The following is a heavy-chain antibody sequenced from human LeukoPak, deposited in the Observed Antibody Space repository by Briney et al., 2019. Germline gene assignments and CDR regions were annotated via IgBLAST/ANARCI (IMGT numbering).Heavy chain of an antibody. CDR2: ISYDGSNK. CDR1: GFTFSSYG. J-gene: IGHJ3*02. Sequence: SGRSLRLSCAASGFTFSSYGMHWVRQAPGKGLEWVAVISYDGSNKYYADSVKGRFTISRDNSKNTLYLQMNSLRAEDTAVYYCAKDDRAVASPDIWGQGTMVTVSS. CDR3: AKDDRAVASPDI. D-gene: IGHD6-19*01. V-gene: IGHV3-30*18.